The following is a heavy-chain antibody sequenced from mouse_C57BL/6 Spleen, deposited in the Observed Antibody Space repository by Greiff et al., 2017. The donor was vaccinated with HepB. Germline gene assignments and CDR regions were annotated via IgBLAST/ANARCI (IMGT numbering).Heavy chain of an antibody. Sequence: EVHLVESGGGLVKPGGSLKLSCAASGFTFSSYAMSWVRQTPEKRLEWVATISDGGSYTYYPDNVKGRFTISRDNAKNNLYLQMSHLKSEDTAMYYCSRDPELLRQSYAMDYWGQGTSVTVSS. V-gene: IGHV5-4*01. D-gene: IGHD1-1*01. CDR1: GFTFSSYA. J-gene: IGHJ4*01. CDR2: ISDGGSYT. CDR3: SRDPELLRQSYAMDY.